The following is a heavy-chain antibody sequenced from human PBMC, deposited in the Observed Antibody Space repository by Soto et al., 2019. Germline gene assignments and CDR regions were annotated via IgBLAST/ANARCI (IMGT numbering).Heavy chain of an antibody. D-gene: IGHD6-13*01. V-gene: IGHV1-69*06. Sequence: GASVKVSCKASGGTFSSYAISWVRQAPGQGLEWMGGIIPIFGTANYAQKFQGRVTITADKSTSTAYMELSSLRSEDTAVYYCATRIAAAGYSYYYYGMDVWGQGTTVTVSS. CDR1: GGTFSSYA. CDR3: ATRIAAAGYSYYYYGMDV. J-gene: IGHJ6*02. CDR2: IIPIFGTA.